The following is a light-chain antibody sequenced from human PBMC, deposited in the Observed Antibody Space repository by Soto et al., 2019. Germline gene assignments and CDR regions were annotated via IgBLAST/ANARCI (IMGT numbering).Light chain of an antibody. CDR1: SSNIGSSF. J-gene: IGLJ2*01. Sequence: QSVLTQPPSVSAAPGQTVTILCSGDSSNIGSSFVSWYQQVPGTAPKLLIYDNDKRHSEIPDRFSASKSGASASLDITGLQTGDEADYHCAAWDTRLSAVLFGGGTKVTVL. V-gene: IGLV1-51*01. CDR2: DND. CDR3: AAWDTRLSAVL.